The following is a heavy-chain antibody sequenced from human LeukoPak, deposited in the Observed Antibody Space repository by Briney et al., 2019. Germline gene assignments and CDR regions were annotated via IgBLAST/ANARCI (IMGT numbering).Heavy chain of an antibody. D-gene: IGHD2-21*02. V-gene: IGHV4-31*03. J-gene: IGHJ4*02. CDR1: GGSISSGGYY. CDR3: ARTAGKHIVVVTAIDY. CDR2: IYYSGST. Sequence: PSETLSLTCTVSGGSISSGGYYWSWIRQHPGKGLEWIGYIYYSGSTYYNPALKSRVTISVDTSKNHLSLKLSSVTAADTAVYYCARTAGKHIVVVTAIDYWGPGTLVTVSS.